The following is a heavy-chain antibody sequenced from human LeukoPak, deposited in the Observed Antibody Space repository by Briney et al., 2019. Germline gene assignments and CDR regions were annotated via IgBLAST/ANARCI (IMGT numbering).Heavy chain of an antibody. CDR3: ARGRVSSSSWSSTYYYYFYMDV. D-gene: IGHD6-13*01. V-gene: IGHV1-2*02. CDR2: INPNSGGT. J-gene: IGHJ6*03. CDR1: GYTFTGYY. Sequence: ASVKVSCKASGYTFTGYYMQWVRQAPGQGLEWMGWINPNSGGTNYAQKFQGRVTTTRDTSISTAYMELSRLRSDDTAVYFCARGRVSSSSWSSTYYYYFYMDVWGKGTTVTVSS.